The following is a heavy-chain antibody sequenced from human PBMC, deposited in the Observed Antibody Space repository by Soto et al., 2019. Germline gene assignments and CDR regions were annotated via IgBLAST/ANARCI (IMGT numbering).Heavy chain of an antibody. J-gene: IGHJ4*02. CDR1: DFTFTRFS. Sequence: WGPLKLSCAASDFTFTRFSMKGIRQAPGKGLEWVSSISSTTNYIYYADSMKGRFTVSRDNAKTSVYLEMNSLSAEDTAVYYCARESEDLTSNFDYWGQGTLVTVSS. CDR3: ARESEDLTSNFDY. V-gene: IGHV3-21*01. CDR2: ISSTTNYI.